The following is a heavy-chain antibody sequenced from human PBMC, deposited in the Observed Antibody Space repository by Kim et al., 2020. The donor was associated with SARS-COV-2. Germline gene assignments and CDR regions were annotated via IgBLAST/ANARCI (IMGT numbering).Heavy chain of an antibody. D-gene: IGHD3-22*01. CDR1: GGSISSYY. J-gene: IGHJ4*02. V-gene: IGHV4-59*01. CDR2: IYYSGST. CDR3: ASTPHYYYDSSGYAH. Sequence: SETLSLTCTVSGGSISSYYWSWIRQPPGKGLEWIGYIYYSGSTNYNPSLKSRVTISVDTSKNQFSLKLSSVTAADTAVYYCASTPHYYYDSSGYAHWGQGTLVPVSS.